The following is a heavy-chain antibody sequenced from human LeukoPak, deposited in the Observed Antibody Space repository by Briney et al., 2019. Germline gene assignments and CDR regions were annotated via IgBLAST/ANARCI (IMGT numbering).Heavy chain of an antibody. CDR3: ARGVYSGSYYRIDY. J-gene: IGHJ4*02. Sequence: SETLSLTCTVSGGSISSYYWSWIRQPPGKGLEWIGYIYYSGSTNYNPSLKSRVTISVDTSKNQFSLKLSSVTAADTAVYYCARGVYSGSYYRIDYWGQRTLVTVSS. CDR1: GGSISSYY. D-gene: IGHD1-26*01. V-gene: IGHV4-59*01. CDR2: IYYSGST.